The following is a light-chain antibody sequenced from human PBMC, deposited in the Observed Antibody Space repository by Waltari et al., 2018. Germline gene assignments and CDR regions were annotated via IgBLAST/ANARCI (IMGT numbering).Light chain of an antibody. CDR2: TDN. Sequence: QSVLTQPPSASGTPGQRVTISCSGTSSNIGFNTVSWYQQVPGTAPKLLIYTDNRRPSGVPDRFSCSKSGSSASLAISGLQSEDEADYYCAGWDDSLNGWVFGGGTKVTVV. V-gene: IGLV1-44*01. CDR3: AGWDDSLNGWV. J-gene: IGLJ3*02. CDR1: SSNIGFNT.